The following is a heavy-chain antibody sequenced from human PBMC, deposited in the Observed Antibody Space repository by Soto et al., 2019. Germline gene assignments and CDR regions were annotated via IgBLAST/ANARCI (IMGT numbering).Heavy chain of an antibody. D-gene: IGHD3-22*01. Sequence: EVQLVESGGGLVQPGGSLRLSCAASGFTFSSYWMHWVRQAPGKGLVWVSRINSGGSTTSYADSVKGRLTISRDNAKNTLYLQMNSLRAEDTAVYYCAGDSSGYSYDAFDIWGQGTMVTVSS. CDR3: AGDSSGYSYDAFDI. CDR2: INSGGSTT. CDR1: GFTFSSYW. V-gene: IGHV3-74*01. J-gene: IGHJ3*02.